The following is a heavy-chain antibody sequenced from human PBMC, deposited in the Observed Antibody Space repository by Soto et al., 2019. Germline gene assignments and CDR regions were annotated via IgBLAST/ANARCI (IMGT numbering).Heavy chain of an antibody. CDR1: GFTFSSYW. V-gene: IGHV3-74*01. D-gene: IGHD5-18*01. J-gene: IGHJ6*02. CDR3: ARGPRWDTAMSRGNYYNGMDV. Sequence: GGSLRLSCAASGFTFSSYWMHWVRQAPGKGLVWVSRINSDGSSTSYADSVKGRFTISRDNAKNTLYLQMNSLRAEDTAVYYCARGPRWDTAMSRGNYYNGMDVWGQGTTVTVSS. CDR2: INSDGSST.